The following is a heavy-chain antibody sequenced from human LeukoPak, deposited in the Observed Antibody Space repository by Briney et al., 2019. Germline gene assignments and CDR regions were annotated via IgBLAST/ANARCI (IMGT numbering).Heavy chain of an antibody. CDR1: GFTFSSYS. CDR3: ARVWSGSVYYHYYGMDV. CDR2: ISSSSSYI. J-gene: IGHJ6*02. Sequence: GGSLRLSCAASGFTFSSYSMNWVRQAPGKGLEWVSSISSSSSYIYYADSVKGRFTISRDNAKNSLYLQMNSLRAEDTAVYYCARVWSGSVYYHYYGMDVWGQGTTVTVSS. V-gene: IGHV3-21*01. D-gene: IGHD3-10*01.